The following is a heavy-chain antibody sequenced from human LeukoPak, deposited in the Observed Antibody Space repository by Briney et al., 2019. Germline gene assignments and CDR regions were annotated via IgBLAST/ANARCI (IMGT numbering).Heavy chain of an antibody. D-gene: IGHD3-22*01. CDR1: GGSFSGYY. V-gene: IGHV4-34*01. Sequence: SETLSLTCAVYGGSFSGYYWSWIRQPPGKGLEWIGEINHSGSTNYNPSLKSRVTISVDTSKNQFSLKLTSVTAADTAVYYCASSIYYYDRSGYLDWGQGTLVTVSS. CDR2: INHSGST. CDR3: ASSIYYYDRSGYLD. J-gene: IGHJ4*02.